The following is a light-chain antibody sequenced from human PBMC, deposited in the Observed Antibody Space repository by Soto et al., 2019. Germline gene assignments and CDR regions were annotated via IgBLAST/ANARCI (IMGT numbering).Light chain of an antibody. Sequence: EIVLTQSPATLSLSPGERATLSCRASQSVSSYLAWYRQKPGQAPRLLIYDASNRATGIPARFSGSGSGTDFTLTISSLEPEDFAVYYCQQRLHWPLTFGGGTKVEIK. J-gene: IGKJ4*01. CDR2: DAS. CDR1: QSVSSY. CDR3: QQRLHWPLT. V-gene: IGKV3-11*01.